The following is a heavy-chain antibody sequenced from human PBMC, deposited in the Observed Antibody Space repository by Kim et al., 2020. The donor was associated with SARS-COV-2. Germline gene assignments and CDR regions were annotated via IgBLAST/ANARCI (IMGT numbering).Heavy chain of an antibody. Sequence: NPSLKSRVTISVDTSKNQFSLKLSSVTATDTAVYYCARLSGMIVVVIVDYWGQGTLVTVSS. J-gene: IGHJ4*02. CDR3: ARLSGMIVVVIVDY. V-gene: IGHV4-39*01. D-gene: IGHD3-22*01.